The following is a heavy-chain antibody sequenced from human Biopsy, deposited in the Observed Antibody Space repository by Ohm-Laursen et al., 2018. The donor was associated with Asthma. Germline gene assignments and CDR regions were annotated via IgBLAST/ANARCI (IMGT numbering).Heavy chain of an antibody. CDR3: ARAVDYSHYYGIDV. CDR2: ISVYNGNT. V-gene: IGHV1-18*01. J-gene: IGHJ6*02. D-gene: IGHD3-10*01. CDR1: GYTFNSAG. Sequence: GASVKVSCKTSGYTFNSAGITWVRQAPGQVLEWMGWISVYNGNTKVAQKLQDRVTMITDTSTSTAYMELRNLRSDDTAVYFCARAVDYSHYYGIDVWGQGTTVTVS.